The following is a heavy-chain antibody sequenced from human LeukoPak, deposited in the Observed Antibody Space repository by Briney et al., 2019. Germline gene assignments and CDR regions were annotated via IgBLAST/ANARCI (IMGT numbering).Heavy chain of an antibody. CDR3: ANKGSSGWRFDY. D-gene: IGHD6-19*01. J-gene: IGHJ4*02. Sequence: PGGSLRLSCAASGFTFSSYDMHWVRQAPGKGLEWVAVISYDGRNKYYADSMKGRFTISRDNSKNTLYLQMNSLRAEDTALYYCANKGSSGWRFDYWGQGTLVTVSS. CDR1: GFTFSSYD. CDR2: ISYDGRNK. V-gene: IGHV3-30*18.